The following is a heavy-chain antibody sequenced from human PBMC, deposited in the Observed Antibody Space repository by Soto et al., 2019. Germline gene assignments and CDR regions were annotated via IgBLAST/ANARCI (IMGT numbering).Heavy chain of an antibody. CDR1: GGSISSGGYS. Sequence: SETLSLTCAVSGGSISSGGYSWSWIRRPPGKGLEWIGYIYHSGSTYYNPSLKSRVTISVDRSKNQFSLKLSSVTAADTAVYYCARARAVAGRNAFDIWGQGTMVTVSS. CDR2: IYHSGST. V-gene: IGHV4-30-2*01. J-gene: IGHJ3*02. CDR3: ARARAVAGRNAFDI. D-gene: IGHD6-19*01.